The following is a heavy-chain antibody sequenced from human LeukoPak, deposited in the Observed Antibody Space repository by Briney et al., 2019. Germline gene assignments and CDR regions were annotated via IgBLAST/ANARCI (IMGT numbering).Heavy chain of an antibody. CDR3: ARGDLRRQDDY. CDR2: INHSGST. J-gene: IGHJ4*02. Sequence: PSETLSLTCAVYGGSFSGYYWSWIRQPPGKGLEWIGEINHSGSTNYNPSLKSRVTISVDTSKNQFSLKLSSVTAADTAVYYCARGDLRRQDDYWGQGTLVTVSS. CDR1: GGSFSGYY. D-gene: IGHD6-25*01. V-gene: IGHV4-34*01.